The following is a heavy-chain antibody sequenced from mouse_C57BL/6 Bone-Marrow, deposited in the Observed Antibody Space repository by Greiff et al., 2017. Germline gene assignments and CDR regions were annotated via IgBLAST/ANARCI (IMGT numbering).Heavy chain of an antibody. CDR3: ARAPSYWYFDG. J-gene: IGHJ1*03. CDR2: ISDGGSYT. Sequence: EVQLVESGGGLVKPGGSLKLSCAASGFTFSSYAMSWVRQTPEKRLEWVATISDGGSYTYYPDNVKGRFTISRDNAKNNLYLQMSHLKSEDTAMYYCARAPSYWYFDGWGTGTTVTVSS. CDR1: GFTFSSYA. V-gene: IGHV5-4*01.